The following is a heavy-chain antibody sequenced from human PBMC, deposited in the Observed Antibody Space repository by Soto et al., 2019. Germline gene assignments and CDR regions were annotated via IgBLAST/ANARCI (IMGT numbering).Heavy chain of an antibody. V-gene: IGHV4-61*05. CDR2: VYYSGST. J-gene: IGHJ5*02. Sequence: TSETLSLTCTVSGCSISSSSYYWGWIRQPPGKGLEWIGYVYYSGSTSYNPSLETGVTISVDTSKNQFSLKLTSVTPADTAIYYCARVKRSTSRLDPWGQGTLVTVS. CDR1: GCSISSSSYY. D-gene: IGHD1-26*01. CDR3: ARVKRSTSRLDP.